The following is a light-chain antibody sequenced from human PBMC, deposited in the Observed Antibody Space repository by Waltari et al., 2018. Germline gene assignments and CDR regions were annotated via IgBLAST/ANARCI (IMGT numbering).Light chain of an antibody. CDR2: WAS. Sequence: DIVMTQSPDSLTVSLGERATINCKSTQSLLYSYTNKNYLAWYQQKPGQSPKLLIYWASTRDSGVPDRFSGSGCGTDFTLTISSLQAEDVAVYYCQQYYSTPVTFGQGTKVEMK. CDR1: QSLLYSYTNKNY. CDR3: QQYYSTPVT. V-gene: IGKV4-1*01. J-gene: IGKJ1*01.